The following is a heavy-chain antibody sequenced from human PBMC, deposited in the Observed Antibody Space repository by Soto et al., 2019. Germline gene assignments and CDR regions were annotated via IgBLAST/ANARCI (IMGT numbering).Heavy chain of an antibody. CDR1: GYTFTSYG. CDR2: ISTYNGNT. CDR3: ASYPRSSTTLHQAFDS. V-gene: IGHV1-18*01. J-gene: IGHJ3*02. D-gene: IGHD3-3*02. Sequence: QVQLVQSGAEVKKPGASVKVSCKASGYTFTSYGIRWVRQAPGQGPEWMGRISTYNGNTNYVQRLQGRVTMTTATSTNTAYMELRSLRDDDTSLYFCASYPRSSTTLHQAFDSWGQGTMVTVSS.